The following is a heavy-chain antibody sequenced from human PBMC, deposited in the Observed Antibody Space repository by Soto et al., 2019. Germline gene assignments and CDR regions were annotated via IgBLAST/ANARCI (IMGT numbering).Heavy chain of an antibody. CDR2: MNPNGGHT. Sequence: QVQLVQSGAEVKKPGASVKVSCKASGYTFTSYDINWVRQATGQGLEWMGWMNPNGGHTGYAQKSQGRVTMTRNTSISTAYMELISLRSEDTAVYYCARWGAAVGDFDYWGQGTLVTVSS. CDR3: ARWGAAVGDFDY. V-gene: IGHV1-8*01. J-gene: IGHJ4*02. CDR1: GYTFTSYD. D-gene: IGHD6-13*01.